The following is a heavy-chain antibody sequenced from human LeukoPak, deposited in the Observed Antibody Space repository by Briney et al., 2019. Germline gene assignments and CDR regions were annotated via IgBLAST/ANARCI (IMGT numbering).Heavy chain of an antibody. J-gene: IGHJ6*02. D-gene: IGHD5-18*01. CDR2: IIPIFGIA. CDR1: GGTFSSYA. CDR3: AREVDTAMVMLADYYGMDV. Sequence: SVKVSCKASGGTFSSYAISWVRQAPGQGLEWMGRIIPIFGIANYAQKFQGRVTITADKSTGTAYMELSSLRSEDTAVYYCAREVDTAMVMLADYYGMDVWGQGTTVTVSS. V-gene: IGHV1-69*04.